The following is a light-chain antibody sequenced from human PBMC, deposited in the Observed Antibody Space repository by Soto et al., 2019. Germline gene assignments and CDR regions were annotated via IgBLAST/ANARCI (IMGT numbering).Light chain of an antibody. CDR1: SSSNGAGYD. CDR2: GNN. CDR3: QSYDSRLTAYV. V-gene: IGLV1-40*01. J-gene: IGLJ1*01. Sequence: QSVLTQPPSVSGAPGQRVTISCTGSSSSNGAGYDVHWYHQLPGAAPKLLVSGNNNRPSGVPDRFSASKSGTSASLAITGLQTEDEAQYYCQSYDSRLTAYVFGTGTKVTVL.